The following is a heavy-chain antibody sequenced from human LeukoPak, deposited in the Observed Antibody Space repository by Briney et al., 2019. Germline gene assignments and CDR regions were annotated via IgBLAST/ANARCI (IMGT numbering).Heavy chain of an antibody. V-gene: IGHV1-18*01. Sequence: ASVKVSCKASGYTFISSGISWVRQAPGQRLEWMGWISAYNGNTNYAQKLQERVTMTTDTSTSTAYIELRSLRSDDTAVYYCARGAGQLVTEVFDYWGQGTLVTVSS. D-gene: IGHD6-6*01. CDR2: ISAYNGNT. J-gene: IGHJ4*02. CDR3: ARGAGQLVTEVFDY. CDR1: GYTFISSG.